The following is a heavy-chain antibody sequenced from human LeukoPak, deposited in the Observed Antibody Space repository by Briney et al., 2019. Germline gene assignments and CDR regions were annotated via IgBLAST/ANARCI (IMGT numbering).Heavy chain of an antibody. V-gene: IGHV1-69*04. CDR2: IIPIFGIA. CDR1: GGTFSSYA. Sequence: SVKVSCKASGGTFSSYAISWVRQAPGQGLEWMGRIIPIFGIANYAQKFQGRVTITADKSTSTAYMELSSLRSEDTAVYYCASGASVKDTAMVDYWGQGTLVTVSS. J-gene: IGHJ4*02. D-gene: IGHD5-18*01. CDR3: ASGASVKDTAMVDY.